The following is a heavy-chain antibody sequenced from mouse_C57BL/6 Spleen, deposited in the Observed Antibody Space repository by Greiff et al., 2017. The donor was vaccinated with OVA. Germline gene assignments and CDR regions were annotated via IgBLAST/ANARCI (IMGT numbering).Heavy chain of an antibody. V-gene: IGHV1-82*01. J-gene: IGHJ2*01. D-gene: IGHD1-1*01. CDR1: GYAFSSSW. Sequence: QVQLQQSGPELVKPGASVKISCKASGYAFSSSWMNWVKQRPGKGLEWIGRIYPGDGDTNYNGKFKGKATLTADKSSSTAYMQLSSLTSEDSAVYFCAREDGVVAIFDYWGQGTTLTVSS. CDR3: AREDGVVAIFDY. CDR2: IYPGDGDT.